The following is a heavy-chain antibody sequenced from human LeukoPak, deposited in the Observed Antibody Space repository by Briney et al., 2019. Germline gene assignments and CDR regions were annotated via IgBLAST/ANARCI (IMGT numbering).Heavy chain of an antibody. CDR3: ASEIIAAAGTPDYYYGMDV. D-gene: IGHD6-13*01. J-gene: IGHJ6*02. CDR1: GYTFTIYY. Sequence: RASVSVSFRASGYTFTIYYMHGVRQARGQGREGRGVINPSGGSTSYAQTFQGRVTMTRDTSTRTVYLELSSLRSEDTAVYYCASEIIAAAGTPDYYYGMDVSGQGTTVTVSS. CDR2: INPSGGST. V-gene: IGHV1-46*01.